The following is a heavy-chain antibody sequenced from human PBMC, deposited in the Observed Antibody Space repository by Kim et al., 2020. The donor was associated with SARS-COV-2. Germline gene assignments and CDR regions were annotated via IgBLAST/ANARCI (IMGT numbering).Heavy chain of an antibody. D-gene: IGHD3-10*01. J-gene: IGHJ6*02. Sequence: YSPSFQGKVTISADESISTAYLQWGSLKASDTAMYYCARHGFGLGYYGMDVWGQGTTVTVSS. V-gene: IGHV5-51*01. CDR3: ARHGFGLGYYGMDV.